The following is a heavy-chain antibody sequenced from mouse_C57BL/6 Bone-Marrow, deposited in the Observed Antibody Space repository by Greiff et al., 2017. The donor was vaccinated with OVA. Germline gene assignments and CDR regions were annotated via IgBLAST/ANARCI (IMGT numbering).Heavy chain of an antibody. J-gene: IGHJ2*01. D-gene: IGHD2-4*01. CDR1: GYTFTDYY. Sequence: EVKLQESGPVLVKPGASVKMSCKASGYTFTDYYMNWVKQSHGKSLEWIGVINPYNGGTSYNQKFKGKATLTVDKSSSTAYMELNSLTSEDSAVYYCARRLRRTRYSFDYWGQGTTLTVSS. CDR2: INPYNGGT. CDR3: ARRLRRTRYSFDY. V-gene: IGHV1-19*01.